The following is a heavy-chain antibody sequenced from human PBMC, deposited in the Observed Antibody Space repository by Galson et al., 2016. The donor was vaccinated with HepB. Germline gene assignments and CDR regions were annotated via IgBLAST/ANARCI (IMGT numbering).Heavy chain of an antibody. CDR3: ARIIRPFAEFDS. CDR2: ICQDGGKK. V-gene: IGHV3-7*01. Sequence: SLRLSCAASGFTSSNHWMSWVRQAPGKGLEWVAGICQDGGKKDYLESVKGRFTISRDNAKNSLYLQMDNLRAEDTAVYYCARIIRPFAEFDSWGQGTRVTVAS. J-gene: IGHJ4*02. D-gene: IGHD3-16*01. CDR1: GFTSSNHW.